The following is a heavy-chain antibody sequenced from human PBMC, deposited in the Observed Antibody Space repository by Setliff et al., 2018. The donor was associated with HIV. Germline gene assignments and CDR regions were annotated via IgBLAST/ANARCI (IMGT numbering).Heavy chain of an antibody. CDR2: IYYTGSA. V-gene: IGHV4-39*07. D-gene: IGHD4-17*01. Sequence: SETLSLTCAVSADSITNTLYFWGWIRQPPGKGLECIGTIYYTGSASYNPSLESRVTMSVDTSMNQFSLKLTSVTAADTAVYYCVGDETTVTFDYWGQGTLVTVSS. CDR1: ADSITNTLYF. J-gene: IGHJ4*02. CDR3: VGDETTVTFDY.